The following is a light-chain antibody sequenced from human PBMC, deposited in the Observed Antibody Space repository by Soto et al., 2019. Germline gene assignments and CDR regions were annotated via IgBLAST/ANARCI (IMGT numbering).Light chain of an antibody. Sequence: QSALTQPPSASGSPGQSVTSSCTGSSSDVGNYVAWYQQHPGKAPKLMIYEVSKRPSGVPDRFSGAKSGNTASLTVSGLQTEDEADYYCSSFGGNDNFVFGTGTKLTVL. J-gene: IGLJ1*01. CDR2: EVS. CDR3: SSFGGNDNFV. CDR1: SSDVGNY. V-gene: IGLV2-8*01.